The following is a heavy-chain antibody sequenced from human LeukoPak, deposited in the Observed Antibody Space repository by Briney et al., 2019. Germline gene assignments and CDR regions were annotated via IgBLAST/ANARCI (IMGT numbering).Heavy chain of an antibody. CDR1: GGSFSGYY. Sequence: PSETLSLTCAVYGGSFSGYYWSWIRQPPGKGLEWIGEINHSGSTNYNPSLKSRVTISVDTSKNQFSLKLSSVTAADTAVYYCARSSRYLLLQTRGYNWFDPWGQGTLVTVSS. J-gene: IGHJ5*02. D-gene: IGHD2-2*01. CDR3: ARSSRYLLLQTRGYNWFDP. CDR2: INHSGST. V-gene: IGHV4-34*01.